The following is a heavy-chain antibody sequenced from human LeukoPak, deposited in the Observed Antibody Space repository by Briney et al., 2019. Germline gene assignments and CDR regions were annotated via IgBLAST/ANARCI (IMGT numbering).Heavy chain of an antibody. CDR1: GGSISSYY. CDR3: ARDDNSSGYYYWFVP. Sequence: NPSETLSLTCTVSGGSISSYYWSWIRQPPGKGLEWIGYIYYSGSTNYNPSLKSRVTISVDTSKNQFSLKLSSVTAADTAVYYCARDDNSSGYYYWFVPWGQGTLVTVSS. D-gene: IGHD3-22*01. CDR2: IYYSGST. J-gene: IGHJ5*02. V-gene: IGHV4-59*01.